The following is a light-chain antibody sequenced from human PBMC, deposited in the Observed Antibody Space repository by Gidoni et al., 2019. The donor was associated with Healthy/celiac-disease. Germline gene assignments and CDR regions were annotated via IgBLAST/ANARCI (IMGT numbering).Light chain of an antibody. CDR1: KLGDNS. CDR2: QDS. Sequence: SYELTQPPSGSVSPGQTASITCSGDKLGDNSPCWYQQKQGHSPVLVIYQDSTRPSAIPERFSSSNTANTATLTIRGTQAMDEADYYCQAWDSSNVVFGGGTKLTVL. V-gene: IGLV3-1*01. CDR3: QAWDSSNVV. J-gene: IGLJ2*01.